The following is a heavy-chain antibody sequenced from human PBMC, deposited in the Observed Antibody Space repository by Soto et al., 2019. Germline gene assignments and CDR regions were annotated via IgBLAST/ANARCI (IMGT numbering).Heavy chain of an antibody. CDR2: IIPILGVA. V-gene: IGHV1-69*02. Sequence: QLVQSGAEVKRPGSSVKVSCKASGGDFLSYTISWVRQVPGQGPEWMGTIIPILGVAKNAQKFQGRVAMTADKATSTVYMELRSLRSDDTAVYYCAQMWFGELWHGMDVWGQGTAITVSS. CDR3: AQMWFGELWHGMDV. D-gene: IGHD3-10*01. J-gene: IGHJ6*02. CDR1: GGDFLSYT.